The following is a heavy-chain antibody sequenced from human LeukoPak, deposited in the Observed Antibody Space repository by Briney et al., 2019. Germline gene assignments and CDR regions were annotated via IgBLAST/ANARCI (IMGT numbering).Heavy chain of an antibody. D-gene: IGHD3-9*01. Sequence: ASVKVSCKASGYTFTAFYIHWVRQAPGPGLEWMGWINPNSGGTNYAQKFQGRVTLTRDTSISTVYMELTGLTSDDTAVYYCARGYCDTNDCPPGAYWGQGALVAVSS. J-gene: IGHJ4*02. V-gene: IGHV1-2*02. CDR2: INPNSGGT. CDR1: GYTFTAFY. CDR3: ARGYCDTNDCPPGAY.